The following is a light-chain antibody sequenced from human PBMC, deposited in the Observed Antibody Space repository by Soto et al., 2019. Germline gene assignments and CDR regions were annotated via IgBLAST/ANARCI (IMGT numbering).Light chain of an antibody. V-gene: IGKV1-5*01. CDR3: QQYYRSSIT. Sequence: IPMTHSPSTLSGSVGHGVTITCRASQTISSWLAWYQQKPGEAPKLLIYDASTLERGVPSRFSGTGSGTEFTLTISSLQPDDFATYYCQQYYRSSITFGQGTRLEIK. J-gene: IGKJ5*01. CDR1: QTISSW. CDR2: DAS.